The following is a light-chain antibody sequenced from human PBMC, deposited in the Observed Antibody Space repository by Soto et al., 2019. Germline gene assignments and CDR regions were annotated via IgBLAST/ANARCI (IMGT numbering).Light chain of an antibody. J-gene: IGKJ1*01. CDR1: QSVSTNY. Sequence: IVLTQAPGTVSLSPGERATLSCRASQSVSTNYLGWYQQKPGQAPRLLIYSASSRAAGIPDRFSGSGSGTDFTLTISRLEPEDVAVYYCQQYGSSPLTFGQGTKVDIK. CDR3: QQYGSSPLT. CDR2: SAS. V-gene: IGKV3-20*01.